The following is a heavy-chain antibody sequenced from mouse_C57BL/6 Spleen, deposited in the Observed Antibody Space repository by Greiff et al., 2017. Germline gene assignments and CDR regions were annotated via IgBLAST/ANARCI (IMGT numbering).Heavy chain of an antibody. Sequence: EVQLVESGGDLVKPGGSLKLSCAASGFTFSSYGMSWVRQTPDKRLEWVATISSCGSYTYYPDNVKGRFTISRDNAKNTLYLQMSSLKSEDTAMYYCARHGTTVQPWFAYWGQGTLVTVSA. D-gene: IGHD1-1*01. CDR2: ISSCGSYT. CDR3: ARHGTTVQPWFAY. J-gene: IGHJ3*01. CDR1: GFTFSSYG. V-gene: IGHV5-6*01.